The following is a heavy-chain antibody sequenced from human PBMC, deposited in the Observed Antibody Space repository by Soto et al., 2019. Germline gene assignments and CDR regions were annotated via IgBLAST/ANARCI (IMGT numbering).Heavy chain of an antibody. D-gene: IGHD5-12*01. J-gene: IGHJ3*01. CDR1: GFTFSNYV. CDR3: VRDRDGSNF. Sequence: EVQLVESGGNLVQPGGSLRLSCAASGFTFSNYVMHWVRQVPGKGLVWVSRIDTDGTTTHYADSVKGRFTISRDNAKNTLYLQMNSLRVEDAAVYYCVRDRDGSNFWGQGTMVTVSS. CDR2: IDTDGTTT. V-gene: IGHV3-74*01.